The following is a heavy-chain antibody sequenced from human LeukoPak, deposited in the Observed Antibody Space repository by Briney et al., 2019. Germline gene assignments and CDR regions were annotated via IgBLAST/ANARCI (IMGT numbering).Heavy chain of an antibody. CDR2: ISSSSSYI. CDR1: GFTFDDYG. Sequence: GGSLRLSCAASGFTFDDYGMSWVRQAPGKGLEWVSSISSSSSYIYYADSVKGRFTISRDNAKNSLYLQMNSLRAEDTAVYYCARPHYGDQHDAFDIWGQGTMVTVSS. J-gene: IGHJ3*02. CDR3: ARPHYGDQHDAFDI. D-gene: IGHD4-17*01. V-gene: IGHV3-21*04.